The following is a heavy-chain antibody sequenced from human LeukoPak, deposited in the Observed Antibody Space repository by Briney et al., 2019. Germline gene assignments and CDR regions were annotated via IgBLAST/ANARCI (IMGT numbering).Heavy chain of an antibody. J-gene: IGHJ6*03. V-gene: IGHV3-48*03. CDR2: ISSSSSTI. Sequence: GGSLRLSCVASGFTFNSYEMNWVRQAPGKGLEWVSYISSSSSTIYYADSVKGRFTISRDNAKNSLYLQMNSLRAEDTAVYYCAIRSYYYDSSGYYPYYYYYMDVWGQGTTVTVSS. CDR3: AIRSYYYDSSGYYPYYYYYMDV. D-gene: IGHD3-22*01. CDR1: GFTFNSYE.